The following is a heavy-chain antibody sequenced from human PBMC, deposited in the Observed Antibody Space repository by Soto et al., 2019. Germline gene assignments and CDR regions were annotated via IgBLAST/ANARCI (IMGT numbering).Heavy chain of an antibody. CDR1: DGSISSSSYY. D-gene: IGHD5-18*01. V-gene: IGHV4-39*01. J-gene: IGHJ4*02. CDR2: IYYSGST. CDR3: AGIGERRIQLCDAGWASFDY. Sequence: QLQLQESGPGLVKPSETLSLTCTVSDGSISSSSYYWGWIRQPPGKGLEWIGSIYYSGSTYYNPSLKSRVTISVDTSKNQFSLKLSSVTAADTAVYYCAGIGERRIQLCDAGWASFDYWGQGTLVTVSS.